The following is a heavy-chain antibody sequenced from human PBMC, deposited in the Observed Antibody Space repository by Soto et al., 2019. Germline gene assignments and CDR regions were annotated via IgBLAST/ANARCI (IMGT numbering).Heavy chain of an antibody. Sequence: SETLSLTCTVSGGSISSYYWSWIRQPPGKGLEWIGYIYYSGSTNYNPSLKSRVTISVDTSKNQFSLKLSSVTAADTAVYYCARDLGSGWLNWLDPWGQGTLVTVSS. CDR3: ARDLGSGWLNWLDP. V-gene: IGHV4-59*01. J-gene: IGHJ5*02. CDR2: IYYSGST. CDR1: GGSISSYY. D-gene: IGHD6-19*01.